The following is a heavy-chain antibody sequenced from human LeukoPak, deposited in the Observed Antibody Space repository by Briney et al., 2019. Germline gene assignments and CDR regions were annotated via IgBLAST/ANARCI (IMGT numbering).Heavy chain of an antibody. J-gene: IGHJ4*02. V-gene: IGHV1-8*01. CDR3: ARGRTITIFGVVMVRHYVY. CDR1: GYTFTSYD. CDR2: MNPNSGNT. Sequence: ASVKVSCKASGYTFTSYDINWVRQAPGQGLEWMGWMNPNSGNTVYAQKFKGRVTMTRNTSISTAYMELSSLRSEDTAVYYCARGRTITIFGVVMVRHYVYWGQGTLVTVSS. D-gene: IGHD3-3*01.